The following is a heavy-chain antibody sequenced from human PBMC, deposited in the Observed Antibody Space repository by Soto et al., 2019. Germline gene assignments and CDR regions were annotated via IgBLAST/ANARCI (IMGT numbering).Heavy chain of an antibody. V-gene: IGHV3-30-3*01. CDR2: ISYDGSNK. CDR3: AREATVTDH. Sequence: HPGGSLRLSCAASGFTFSSYAMHWVRQAPGKGLEWVAVISYDGSNKYYADSVKGRFTISRDNSKNTLYLQMNSLRAEDTAVYYCAREATVTDHWGQGTLVTVSS. D-gene: IGHD4-17*01. CDR1: GFTFSSYA. J-gene: IGHJ4*02.